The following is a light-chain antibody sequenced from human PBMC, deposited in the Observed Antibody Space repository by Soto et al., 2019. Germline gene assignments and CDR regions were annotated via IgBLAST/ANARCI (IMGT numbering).Light chain of an antibody. CDR3: CSYAGSYSYA. Sequence: QSALTQPRSVSGSPGQSVTISCTGTSSDVGSHNYVSWYQQHPGKAPKLMIYNVYARPSGVPDRFSGSKSGNTASLTISGLQAEDEADYYCCSYAGSYSYAFATGTKLTVL. CDR2: NVY. J-gene: IGLJ1*01. V-gene: IGLV2-11*01. CDR1: SSDVGSHNY.